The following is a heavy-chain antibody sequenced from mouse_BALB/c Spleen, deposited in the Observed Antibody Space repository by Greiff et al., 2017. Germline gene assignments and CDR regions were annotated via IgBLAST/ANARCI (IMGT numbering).Heavy chain of an antibody. CDR1: GFSLTSYG. J-gene: IGHJ4*01. D-gene: IGHD2-1*01. CDR2: IWAGGST. Sequence: VHLVESGPGLVAPSQSLSITCTVSGFSLTSYGVHWVRQPPGKGLEWLGVIWAGGSTNYNSALMSRLSISKDNSKSQVFLKMNSLQTDDTAMYYCARYYGKAMDYWGQGTSVTVSS. CDR3: ARYYGKAMDY. V-gene: IGHV2-9*02.